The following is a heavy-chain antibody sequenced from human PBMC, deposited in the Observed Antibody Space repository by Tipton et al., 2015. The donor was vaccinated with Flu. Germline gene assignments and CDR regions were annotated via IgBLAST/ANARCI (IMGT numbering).Heavy chain of an antibody. CDR1: GFTLSSYW. Sequence: SLRLSCAASGFTLSSYWMSWVRQAPGKGLEWVANIKQDGSEKYYVDSVKGRFTISRDNAKNSLHLQMNSLRAEDTAVYYCASLRGSGSYSRYAFDIWGQGTMVTVSS. D-gene: IGHD1-26*01. CDR2: IKQDGSEK. CDR3: ASLRGSGSYSRYAFDI. J-gene: IGHJ3*02. V-gene: IGHV3-7*01.